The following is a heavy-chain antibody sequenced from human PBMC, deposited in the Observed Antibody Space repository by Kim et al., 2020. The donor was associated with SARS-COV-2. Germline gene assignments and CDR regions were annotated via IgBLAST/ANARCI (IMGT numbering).Heavy chain of an antibody. J-gene: IGHJ4*02. Sequence: ADSVKGRFTISRANAKNTLYLQMSSLRAEDTALYYCARRAVDSSGTYYFDYWGQGTLVTVSS. CDR3: ARRAVDSSGTYYFDY. V-gene: IGHV3-74*01. D-gene: IGHD3-22*01.